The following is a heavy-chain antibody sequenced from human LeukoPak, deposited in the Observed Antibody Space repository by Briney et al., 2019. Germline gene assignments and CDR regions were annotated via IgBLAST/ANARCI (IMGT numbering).Heavy chain of an antibody. V-gene: IGHV4-39*01. CDR1: GGSISSSSYY. Sequence: PSETLSLTCTVSGGSISSSSYYWGWIRQPPGKGLEWIGTFYYSGSTYYNPSLKSRVTISVDTSKNQFSLKLSSVTAADTAVYFCARLPTGYPNWFDPWGQGTLVTVSA. J-gene: IGHJ5*02. CDR2: FYYSGST. D-gene: IGHD4-17*01. CDR3: ARLPTGYPNWFDP.